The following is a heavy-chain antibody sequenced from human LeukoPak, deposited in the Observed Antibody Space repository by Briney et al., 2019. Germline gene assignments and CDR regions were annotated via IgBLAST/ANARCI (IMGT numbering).Heavy chain of an antibody. CDR1: GGSISSNNYF. D-gene: IGHD3-3*01. Sequence: SETLSLTCTVSGGSISSNNYFWGWIRQPTGKGLGWIGSIYDSGSTYYNPSLKSRVTISVDTSKNQFSLKLNSVTAADTAMYYCQSRFLEWLLDYWGQGTLVTVSS. CDR2: IYDSGST. V-gene: IGHV4-39*01. J-gene: IGHJ4*02. CDR3: QSRFLEWLLDY.